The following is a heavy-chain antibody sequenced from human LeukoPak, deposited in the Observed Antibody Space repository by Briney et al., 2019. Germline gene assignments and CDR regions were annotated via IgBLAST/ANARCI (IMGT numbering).Heavy chain of an antibody. J-gene: IGHJ4*02. Sequence: ASVKVSCKASGYTFTGYYMHWVRQAPGQGLEWMGWINPNSGGTNSVQKFQGRVTMTRDTSINTAYMELNRLRSDDTAVYYCARDGSLDYWGQGTLVTVSS. CDR2: INPNSGGT. V-gene: IGHV1-2*02. CDR1: GYTFTGYY. D-gene: IGHD1-14*01. CDR3: ARDGSLDY.